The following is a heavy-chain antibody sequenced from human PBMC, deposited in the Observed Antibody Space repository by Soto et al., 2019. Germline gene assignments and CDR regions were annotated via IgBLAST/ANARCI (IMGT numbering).Heavy chain of an antibody. Sequence: QVQLVQSGAEVKKPGASVKVSCKASGYTFTSYGISWVRQAPGQGLEWMGWISAYNGNTNYAQKLQGRVTMTTDTSTSTAYMELRSLRSDDTGVYYCARWHDSSGYSLYYYYGMDVWGQGTTVTVSS. CDR2: ISAYNGNT. V-gene: IGHV1-18*01. D-gene: IGHD3-22*01. J-gene: IGHJ6*02. CDR1: GYTFTSYG. CDR3: ARWHDSSGYSLYYYYGMDV.